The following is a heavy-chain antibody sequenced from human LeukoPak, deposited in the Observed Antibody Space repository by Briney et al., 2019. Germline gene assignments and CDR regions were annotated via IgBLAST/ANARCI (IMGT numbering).Heavy chain of an antibody. V-gene: IGHV4-59*12. CDR2: IYYSGST. CDR1: GGSISSYY. J-gene: IGHJ2*01. Sequence: KSSETLSLTCTVSGGSISSYYWSWIRQPPGKGLGWVGYIYYSGSTNYNPCLRSRVNISVDSAKSQFSLNLNYVTAADKPVYYCASRGHYYDSSGYYPGPIYWYFDLWGRGTLVTVSS. CDR3: ASRGHYYDSSGYYPGPIYWYFDL. D-gene: IGHD3-22*01.